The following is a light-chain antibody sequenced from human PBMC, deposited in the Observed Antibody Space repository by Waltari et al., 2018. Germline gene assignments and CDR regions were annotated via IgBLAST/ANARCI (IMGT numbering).Light chain of an antibody. CDR3: QPHTTSPWT. V-gene: IGKV1-5*03. CDR2: KTS. CDR1: QRISDS. Sequence: DIQMTQSPSTLSASGGDRVTITCRASQRISDSLEWYQQKPGKAPKLLIHKTSSLESGVPSRFGGSGSATEFTLPISRPQPDDSATYACQPHTTSPWTSGQGTKVEIK. J-gene: IGKJ1*01.